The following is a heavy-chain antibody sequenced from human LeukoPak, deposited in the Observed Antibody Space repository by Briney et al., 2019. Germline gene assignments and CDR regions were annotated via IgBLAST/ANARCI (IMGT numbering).Heavy chain of an antibody. J-gene: IGHJ4*02. D-gene: IGHD3-10*01. CDR1: GYSFTSYW. CDR2: IYPGDSDT. V-gene: IGHV5-51*01. Sequence: GESLKISCKGSGYSFTSYWIGWVRQMPGKGLEWMGIIYPGDSDTRYSPSFQGQVTISAGKSISTAYLQWSSLKASDTAMYYCARLLLWFGELSYFDYWGQGTPVTVSS. CDR3: ARLLLWFGELSYFDY.